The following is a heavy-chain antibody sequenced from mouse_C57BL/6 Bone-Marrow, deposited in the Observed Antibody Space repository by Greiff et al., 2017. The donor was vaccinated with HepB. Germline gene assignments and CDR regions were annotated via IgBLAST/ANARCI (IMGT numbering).Heavy chain of an antibody. J-gene: IGHJ3*01. CDR1: GYTFTSYW. CDR3: AIVPNYYGSSPWFAY. V-gene: IGHV1-74*01. Sequence: VQLQQPGAELVKPGASGKVSGKAPGYTFTSYWMPGVKQRPGQGLGWIGRIHPSDSDTNYNQKFKGKATLTVDKSSSTAYMQLSSLTSEDSAVYYCAIVPNYYGSSPWFAYWGQGTLITVSA. D-gene: IGHD1-1*01. CDR2: IHPSDSDT.